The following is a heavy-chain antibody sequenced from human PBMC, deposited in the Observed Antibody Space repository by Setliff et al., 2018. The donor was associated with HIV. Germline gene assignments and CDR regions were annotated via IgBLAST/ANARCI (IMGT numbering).Heavy chain of an antibody. CDR3: ARDRRGYYYGSGSCYMDV. V-gene: IGHV4-4*08. CDR1: GDSISSYY. CDR2: IYTSGIT. D-gene: IGHD3-10*01. Sequence: ASETLSLTCTVSGDSISSYYWSWIRQPPGKGLEWIGYIYTSGITDYNPSLKSRVTISGDTSKNQFSLKLSSVTAADTAAYYCARDRRGYYYGSGSCYMDVWGTGTTVTVSS. J-gene: IGHJ6*03.